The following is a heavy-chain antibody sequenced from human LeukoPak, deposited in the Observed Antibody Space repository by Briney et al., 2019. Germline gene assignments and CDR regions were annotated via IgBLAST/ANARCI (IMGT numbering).Heavy chain of an antibody. J-gene: IGHJ4*02. CDR2: IGGSGGGT. V-gene: IGHV3-23*01. Sequence: TGGSLRLSCAASGFTFSSCVMNWVRQTPGKGLEWVSSIGGSGGGTYYADSVKGRFTISRDNSKNTLYLLMNTLRGDDTAVYYCAKISGSGSSHSDSWGQGTLVTVSS. CDR1: GFTFSSCV. D-gene: IGHD3-10*01. CDR3: AKISGSGSSHSDS.